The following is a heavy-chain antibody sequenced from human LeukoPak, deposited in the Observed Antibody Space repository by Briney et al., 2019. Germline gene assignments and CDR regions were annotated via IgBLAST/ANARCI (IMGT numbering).Heavy chain of an antibody. CDR3: AGDQYGLDV. CDR1: GGSISSYY. D-gene: IGHD2-21*02. J-gene: IGHJ6*02. V-gene: IGHV4-59*08. CDR2: IYYSGNT. Sequence: SETVSLTCTVSGGSISSYYWSWIRQPPGKGLEWIGYIYYSGNTNYNPSLKSRVAISVDTSKNQFSLKLSSVTAADTAVYYCAGDQYGLDVWGQGTTVTVSS.